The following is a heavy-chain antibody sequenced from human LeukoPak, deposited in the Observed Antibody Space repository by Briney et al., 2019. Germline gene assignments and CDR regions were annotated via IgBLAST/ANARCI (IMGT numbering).Heavy chain of an antibody. V-gene: IGHV4-59*01. CDR2: VSYSGNT. Sequence: TSETLSLTCFVSGGSISRYCWSWIRQSPEKGLEWIGYVSYSGNTNYNPSLKSRVSISLDTSKNHFSLKLSSVTAADTAVYYCARGSTRGVSFGEIGVAKCFFDNWGQGTLVTVSS. CDR1: GGSISRYC. J-gene: IGHJ4*02. D-gene: IGHD3-16*01. CDR3: ARGSTRGVSFGEIGVAKCFFDN.